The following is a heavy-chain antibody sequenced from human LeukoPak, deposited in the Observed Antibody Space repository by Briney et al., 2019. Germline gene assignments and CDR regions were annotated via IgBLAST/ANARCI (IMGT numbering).Heavy chain of an antibody. D-gene: IGHD3-22*01. CDR2: INPNSGGT. J-gene: IGHJ4*02. CDR1: GYTFTGYY. CDR3: ARDYVGYYYDSSGYLNY. V-gene: IGHV1-2*02. Sequence: ASVKVSCKASGYTFTGYYIHWVRQAPGQGLEWMGWINPNSGGTNYAQKFQGRVTMTRDTSISTAYMELSRLRSDDTAVYYCARDYVGYYYDSSGYLNYWGQGTLVTVSS.